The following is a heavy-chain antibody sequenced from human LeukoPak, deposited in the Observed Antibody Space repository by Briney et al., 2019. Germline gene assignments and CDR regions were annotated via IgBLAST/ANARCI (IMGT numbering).Heavy chain of an antibody. CDR3: ARDYLGSGSYYIDY. Sequence: GGSLRLSCAASGFTFSRYSMNWVRQAPGKGLEWVSYISSSSSSRSSIIYYADSVKGRFTISRDNAKNSLYLQMNSLRVEDTAVYYCARDYLGSGSYYIDYWGQGTLVTVSS. J-gene: IGHJ4*02. D-gene: IGHD3-10*01. V-gene: IGHV3-48*01. CDR1: GFTFSRYS. CDR2: ISSSSSSRSSII.